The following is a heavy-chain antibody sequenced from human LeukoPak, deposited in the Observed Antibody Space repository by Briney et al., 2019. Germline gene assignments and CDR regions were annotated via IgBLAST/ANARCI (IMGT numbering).Heavy chain of an antibody. D-gene: IGHD3-10*01. J-gene: IGHJ6*02. CDR2: ISGSGGTT. Sequence: GGSLRLSCAASGFTFSTYGMSWVRQAPGKGLECVSGISGSGGTTYYADSVKGRFTISRDNSKNTVSMQLDSLRVDDTAMYYCTKALFGGMTVWGQGTTVTVSS. CDR1: GFTFSTYG. CDR3: TKALFGGMTV. V-gene: IGHV3-23*01.